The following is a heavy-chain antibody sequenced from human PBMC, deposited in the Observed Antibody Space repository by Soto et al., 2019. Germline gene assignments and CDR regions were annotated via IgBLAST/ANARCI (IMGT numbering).Heavy chain of an antibody. D-gene: IGHD3-3*01. CDR2: FYYFGST. CDR3: ATSTMTSNWFDP. CDR1: GDSISSRVYY. Sequence: QLQLQESGPGLVKPSQTLSLTCSVSGDSISSRVYYWGWIRQPPGKGLEWIGNFYYFGSTYYNPSLKSRVTISVDTSNNQLSLRLRSVTAADTAVYHCATSTMTSNWFDPWGQGTLVTVSS. V-gene: IGHV4-39*01. J-gene: IGHJ5*02.